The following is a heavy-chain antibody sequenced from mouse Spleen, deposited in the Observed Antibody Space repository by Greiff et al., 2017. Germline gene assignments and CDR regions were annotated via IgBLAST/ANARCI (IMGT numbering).Heavy chain of an antibody. CDR1: GYAFSSSW. D-gene: IGHD1-1*01. CDR3: ARNYGLYYAMDY. Sequence: VQRVESGPELVKPGASVKISCKASGYAFSSSWMNWVKQRPGKGLEWIGRIYPGDGDTNYNGKFKGKATLTADKSSSTAYMQLSSLTSEDSAVYFCARNYGLYYAMDYWGQGTSVTVSS. V-gene: IGHV1-82*01. J-gene: IGHJ4*01. CDR2: IYPGDGDT.